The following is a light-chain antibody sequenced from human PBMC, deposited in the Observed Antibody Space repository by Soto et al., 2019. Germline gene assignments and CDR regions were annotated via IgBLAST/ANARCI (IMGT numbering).Light chain of an antibody. Sequence: QSVLTQPPSASGSPGQSVTISCTGTSSDVAGYDFVSWYQHHPGKAPKLMIYEVTKRPSGVPDRFSGSKSGNTASLTVSGLHAEEEADYYCSSYAGSTNYVVFGGGTKVTVL. J-gene: IGLJ2*01. CDR1: SSDVAGYDF. CDR3: SSYAGSTNYVV. CDR2: EVT. V-gene: IGLV2-8*01.